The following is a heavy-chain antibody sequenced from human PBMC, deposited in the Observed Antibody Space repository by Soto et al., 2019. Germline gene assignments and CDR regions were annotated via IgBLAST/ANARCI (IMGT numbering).Heavy chain of an antibody. J-gene: IGHJ4*02. CDR1: GFTFNNYA. CDR3: AKGRGGSGSLTPRVDF. V-gene: IGHV3-23*01. Sequence: EVQLLESGGGLVQPGGSLRLSCAASGFTFNNYAMSWVRQAPGKGLEWVSAISGGGDTTSYADSVKARFTVSRDGSKNRLCVQMNSLRAEDTAVYYCAKGRGGSGSLTPRVDFWGQGTLVTVSS. CDR2: ISGGGDTT. D-gene: IGHD3-10*01.